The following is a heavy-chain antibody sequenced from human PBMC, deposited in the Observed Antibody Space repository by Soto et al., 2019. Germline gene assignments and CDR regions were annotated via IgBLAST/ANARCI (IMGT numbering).Heavy chain of an antibody. CDR1: GCTFSSYA. Sequence: PGGSLRLSCAASGCTFSSYAMHWVRQAPGKGLEWVAVISYDGSNKYYADSVKGRFTISRDNSKNTLYLQMNSLRAEDTAVYYCAREDTYYYDSSGYYYRKSRAYYFDYWGQGA. CDR2: ISYDGSNK. V-gene: IGHV3-30-3*01. CDR3: AREDTYYYDSSGYYYRKSRAYYFDY. D-gene: IGHD3-22*01. J-gene: IGHJ4*02.